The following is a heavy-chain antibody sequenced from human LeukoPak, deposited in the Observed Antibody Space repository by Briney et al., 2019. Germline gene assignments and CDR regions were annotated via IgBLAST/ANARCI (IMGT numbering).Heavy chain of an antibody. D-gene: IGHD3-10*01. CDR2: IRFDGSNK. CDR1: GFTFSSYG. J-gene: IGHJ6*03. CDR3: AKDGSRSREVFPYYYGSGRLQYMDV. Sequence: GGSLRLSCAASGFTFSSYGMHWVRQAPGKGLEWVAFIRFDGSNKYYADSVKGRFTISRDNSKNTLYLQMNSLRDEDTAMFYCAKDGSRSREVFPYYYGSGRLQYMDVWGKGTTVIISS. V-gene: IGHV3-30*02.